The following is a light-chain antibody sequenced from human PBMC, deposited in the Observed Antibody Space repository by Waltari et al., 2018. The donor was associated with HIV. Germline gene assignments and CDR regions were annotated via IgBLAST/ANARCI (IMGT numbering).Light chain of an antibody. CDR1: SSDIGGYNY. J-gene: IGLJ2*01. V-gene: IGLV2-8*01. CDR2: EVT. Sequence: QSALTQPPSASGSPGQSVTNSCTGTSSDIGGYNYVSWYQQHPGKAPKLIMTEVTKRPSGVPDRFSGSKSGNTASLTVSGLQAEDEAHYYCSSYAPTNNFYVLFGGGTALTVL. CDR3: SSYAPTNNFYVL.